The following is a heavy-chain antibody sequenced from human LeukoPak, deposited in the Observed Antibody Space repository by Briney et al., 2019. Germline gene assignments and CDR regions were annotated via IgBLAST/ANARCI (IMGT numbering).Heavy chain of an antibody. CDR1: GFTVSSNY. Sequence: GGSLRLSCAASGFTVSSNYMSWVRQAPGKGLEWVSAISGSGGSTYYADSVKGRFTTSRDNSKNTLYLQMYSLRAEDTAVYYCAKDRLVVVPAAIFWFDPWGQGTLVTVSS. CDR3: AKDRLVVVPAAIFWFDP. D-gene: IGHD2-2*01. V-gene: IGHV3-23*01. CDR2: ISGSGGST. J-gene: IGHJ5*02.